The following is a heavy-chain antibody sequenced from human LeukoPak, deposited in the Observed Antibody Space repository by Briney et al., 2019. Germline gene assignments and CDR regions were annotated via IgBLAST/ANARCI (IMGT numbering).Heavy chain of an antibody. CDR3: AREGGTVVIGGFDY. CDR1: GINFRASG. V-gene: IGHV3-30*02. D-gene: IGHD2-2*01. CDR2: IQTDGGHK. J-gene: IGHJ4*02. Sequence: GGSLRLSCAASGINFRASGMHWVRQAPGMGLEWVTFIQTDGGHKKYAASVAGRFTISRDNSKNTVYLHMSSLRPDDTALYYCAREGGTVVIGGFDYWGQGTLVTVSS.